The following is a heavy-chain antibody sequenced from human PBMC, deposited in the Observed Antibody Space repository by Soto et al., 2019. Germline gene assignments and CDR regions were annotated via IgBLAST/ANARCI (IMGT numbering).Heavy chain of an antibody. CDR2: MNPNSGNT. D-gene: IGHD2-15*01. V-gene: IGHV1-8*01. CDR3: ARVRLGYCSGGSCYGRYYFDY. CDR1: GYTFTSYD. Sequence: QVPLVQSGAEVKKPGASVKVSCKASGYTFTSYDINWVRQATGQGLEWMGWMNPNSGNTGYAQKFQGRVTMTRNTSISTAYMELSSLRSEDTAVYYCARVRLGYCSGGSCYGRYYFDYWGQGTLVTVSS. J-gene: IGHJ4*02.